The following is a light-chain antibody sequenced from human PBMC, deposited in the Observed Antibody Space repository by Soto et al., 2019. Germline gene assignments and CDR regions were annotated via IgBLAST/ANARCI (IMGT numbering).Light chain of an antibody. J-gene: IGKJ2*01. CDR2: WAS. CDR1: QNLLYISNNKNS. V-gene: IGKV4-1*01. CDR3: QQYYTTPDT. Sequence: DIVMTQSPDSLAVSLGERATINCKSSQNLLYISNNKNSLAWYQQKPGQPPKLLIYWASTRESGVPDRFSGRGSGTDFTLTISSLQAEDVAVYYCQQYYTTPDTFGQGTKLEIK.